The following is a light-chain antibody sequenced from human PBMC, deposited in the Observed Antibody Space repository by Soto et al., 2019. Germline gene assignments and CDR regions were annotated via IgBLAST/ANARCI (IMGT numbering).Light chain of an antibody. V-gene: IGLV2-14*02. Sequence: QSALTQPASVSGSPGQSITISCTGTSSDVGSYNLVSWYQQHPGKAPKLMIYEGSKRPSGVSNRFSGSKSGNTASLTISGLQADDEADYYCSSFTSSSSVVFGTGTKLTVL. CDR2: EGS. CDR1: SSDVGSYNL. J-gene: IGLJ1*01. CDR3: SSFTSSSSVV.